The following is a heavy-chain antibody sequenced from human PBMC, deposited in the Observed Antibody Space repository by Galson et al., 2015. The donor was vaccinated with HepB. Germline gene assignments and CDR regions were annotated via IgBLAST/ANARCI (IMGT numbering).Heavy chain of an antibody. CDR1: GYTFSNYY. CDR2: INRSGDST. CDR3: AREVRVGIGAYDI. V-gene: IGHV1-46*01. Sequence: SVKVSCKASGYTFSNYYMHWVRQAPGQGLEWMGIINRSGDSTTYAQKFQGRVTMTRDTSTSTLYMELSSLRSEDTALYYCAREVRVGIGAYDIWGQGTRVTVSS. D-gene: IGHD1-26*01. J-gene: IGHJ3*02.